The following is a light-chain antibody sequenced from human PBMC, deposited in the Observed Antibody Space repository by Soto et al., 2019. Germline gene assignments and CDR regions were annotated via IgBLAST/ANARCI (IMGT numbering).Light chain of an antibody. CDR1: SSDIDDYNY. Sequence: ALTQPASVSGSPGQSITIACTGSSSDIDDYNYVSWYQHHPGKPPKLMIYEVTNRPSGVSNRFSGSKSGNTASLTISGLQAEDEAAYYCSSYASSTVVFGGGTKLTVL. CDR2: EVT. J-gene: IGLJ2*01. V-gene: IGLV2-14*01. CDR3: SSYASSTVV.